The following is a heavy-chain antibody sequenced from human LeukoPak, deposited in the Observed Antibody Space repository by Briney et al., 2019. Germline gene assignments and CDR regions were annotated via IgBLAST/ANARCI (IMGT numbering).Heavy chain of an antibody. V-gene: IGHV3-72*01. Sequence: PGGSLRLSCAVSGFTFSYHYMVWVRQAPGKGLEWIGRSRNEGHSYSTDFAASVRGRAALSRDHSRDSLYLQINSLRTDDTAVYYCVALLRGIGYWGQGTLVTVSS. CDR3: VALLRGIGY. CDR1: GFTFSYHY. CDR2: SRNEGHSYST. J-gene: IGHJ4*02. D-gene: IGHD3-10*01.